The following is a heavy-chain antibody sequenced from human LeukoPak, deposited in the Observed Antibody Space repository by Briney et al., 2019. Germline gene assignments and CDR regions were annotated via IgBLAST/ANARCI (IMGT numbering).Heavy chain of an antibody. CDR1: GFTFSSYG. V-gene: IGHV3-30*02. J-gene: IGHJ4*02. D-gene: IGHD3-9*01. CDR2: IRYDGTNE. Sequence: GSLRLSCAASGFTFSSYGMHWVRQAPGKGLEWVAFIRYDGTNEYYADSVKGRFTISRDNSKNTLYLQMNTLRAEDTAVYYCAKDFIKYYEILTGYPGDYWGQGTLVTVSS. CDR3: AKDFIKYYEILTGYPGDY.